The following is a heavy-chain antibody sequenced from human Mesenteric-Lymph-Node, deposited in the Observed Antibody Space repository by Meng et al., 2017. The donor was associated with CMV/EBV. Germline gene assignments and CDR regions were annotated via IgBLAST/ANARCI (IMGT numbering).Heavy chain of an antibody. Sequence: SCAASGFTFSTYAMNWVRQAPGKGLEWVSGISGSGGKTYYADSVKGRFTISRDKSKNTLYLQMNSLRAEDTAVYYCAKERSSSWYVTGFDPWGQGTLVTVSS. CDR1: GFTFSTYA. J-gene: IGHJ5*02. CDR3: AKERSSSWYVTGFDP. D-gene: IGHD6-13*01. CDR2: ISGSGGKT. V-gene: IGHV3-23*01.